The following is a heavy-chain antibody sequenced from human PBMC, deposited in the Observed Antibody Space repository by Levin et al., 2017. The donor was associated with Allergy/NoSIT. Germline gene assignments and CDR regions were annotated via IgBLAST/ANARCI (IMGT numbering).Heavy chain of an antibody. CDR1: GFTFSSYA. D-gene: IGHD2-15*01. J-gene: IGHJ4*02. CDR3: EPACSGGTCSLFDY. V-gene: IGHV3-23*01. CDR2: ISSSGGST. Sequence: HPGGSLRLSCAASGFTFSSYAMNWVRQAPGKGLEWVSSISSSGGSTYYADSVKGRFTISRDNSKSTLFLQINSLRAEDTAVYYCEPACSGGTCSLFDYWGQGTQVTVSS.